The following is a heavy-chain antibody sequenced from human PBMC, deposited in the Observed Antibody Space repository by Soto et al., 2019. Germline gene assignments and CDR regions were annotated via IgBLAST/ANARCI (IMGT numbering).Heavy chain of an antibody. CDR1: GYTFTSYD. V-gene: IGHV5-51*01. CDR2: IYPGDSDT. J-gene: IGHJ1*01. D-gene: IGHD6-19*01. CDR3: AIMEQWLAHTDQH. Sequence: KVSCKASGYTFTSYDINWVRQMPGKGLEWMGIIYPGDSDTRYSPSFQGQVTISADKSISTAYLQWSSLKASDTAMYYCAIMEQWLAHTDQHWGQGTLVTVSS.